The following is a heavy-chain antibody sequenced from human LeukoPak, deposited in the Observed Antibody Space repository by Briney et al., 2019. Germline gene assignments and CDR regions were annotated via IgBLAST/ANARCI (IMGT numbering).Heavy chain of an antibody. V-gene: IGHV1-2*02. J-gene: IGHJ4*02. CDR1: GYTFTGYC. CDR2: INPNSGGT. D-gene: IGHD3-10*01. CDR3: AREELDTMVRGGLR. Sequence: ASVKVSCKASGYTFTGYCMHWVRQAPGQGLEGMGWINPNSGGTNYAQKFQGRVTMTRDTSISTAYMELSRLRSDDTAVYYCAREELDTMVRGGLRWGQGTLVTVSS.